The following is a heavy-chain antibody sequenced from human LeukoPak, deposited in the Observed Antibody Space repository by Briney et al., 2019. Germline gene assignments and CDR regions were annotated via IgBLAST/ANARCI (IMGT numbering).Heavy chain of an antibody. J-gene: IGHJ5*02. V-gene: IGHV4-59*01. Sequence: SETLSLTCTVSGGSISSYYWSWIRQPPGEGLEQLGYISHSGSTNYNPSLKSRVTISIDTSKNQFSLKLSSVTAADSAVYYCARAYDSSGYYYPDPWGQGTLVTVSS. D-gene: IGHD3-22*01. CDR3: ARAYDSSGYYYPDP. CDR1: GGSISSYY. CDR2: ISHSGST.